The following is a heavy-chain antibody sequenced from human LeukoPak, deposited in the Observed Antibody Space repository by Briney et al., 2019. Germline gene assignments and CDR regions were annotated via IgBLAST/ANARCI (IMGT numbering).Heavy chain of an antibody. Sequence: PGRSLRLSCAASGFTFSNYGMHWVRQAPSKWLGLVAIMSFDGNKKYYADSVKGRFTISRDDSKNTLYLQMNSLRAEDTAVYYCAKVSGRGYFDSSGYYSPYFDYWGQGTLVAVSS. V-gene: IGHV3-30*18. CDR2: MSFDGNKK. CDR1: GFTFSNYG. D-gene: IGHD3-22*01. CDR3: AKVSGRGYFDSSGYYSPYFDY. J-gene: IGHJ4*02.